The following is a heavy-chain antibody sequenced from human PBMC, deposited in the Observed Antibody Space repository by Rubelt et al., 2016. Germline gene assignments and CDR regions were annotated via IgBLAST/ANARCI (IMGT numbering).Heavy chain of an antibody. J-gene: IGHJ4*02. V-gene: IGHV3-21*01. Sequence: VQLVESGGGVVQPGRSLRLSCAASGFTFSSYGMHWVRQAPGKGLEWVSSISGSSSYIYYADSLKGRVTISRDNAKNSLYLQMNSLRAEDTAVYDCATISEGRISWGQGTLVTVSS. CDR3: ATISEGRIS. CDR1: GFTFSSYG. CDR2: ISGSSSYI. D-gene: IGHD3-3*02.